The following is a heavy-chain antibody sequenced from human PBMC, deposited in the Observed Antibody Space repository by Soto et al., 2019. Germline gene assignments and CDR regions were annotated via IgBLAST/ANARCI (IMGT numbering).Heavy chain of an antibody. CDR3: ARGLRGPAASIPGEFDP. CDR1: GGAFSSGAFA. V-gene: IGHV4-30-2*01. D-gene: IGHD2-2*02. J-gene: IGHJ5*02. CDR2: IYHSGTT. Sequence: QVQLQEAGSRLVKTSETLSLTCTVSGGAFSSGAFAWTWIRQPPKKGLEWIGYIYHSGTTSYNPSLRIRVTIPVDRSMNQVSLNLTPVTASDPAMYFRARGLRGPAASIPGEFDPGGQGTLVTVSS.